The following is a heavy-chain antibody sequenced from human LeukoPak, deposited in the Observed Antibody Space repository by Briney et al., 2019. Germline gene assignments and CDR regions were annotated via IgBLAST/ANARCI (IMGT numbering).Heavy chain of an antibody. Sequence: GGSLRLSCAASGFTFSAYHINWVRQAPGKGLEWIAYISTTGTTIHYADSVKGRFAISRDNAKSSLYLQMNSLRAEDTAVYYCARDLGAYYVWGSYQPYYFDYWGQGTLVTVSS. CDR3: ARDLGAYYVWGSYQPYYFDY. J-gene: IGHJ4*02. CDR1: GFTFSAYH. D-gene: IGHD3-16*02. CDR2: ISTTGTTI. V-gene: IGHV3-48*01.